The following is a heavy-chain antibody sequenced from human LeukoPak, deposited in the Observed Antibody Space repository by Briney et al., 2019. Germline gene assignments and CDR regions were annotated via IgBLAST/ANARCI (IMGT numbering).Heavy chain of an antibody. CDR1: GGSISSSDYY. J-gene: IGHJ4*02. CDR3: ARTVGTHRFDY. D-gene: IGHD4-23*01. V-gene: IGHV4-39*01. CDR2: IYYNGNT. Sequence: SETLSLTCTVSGGSISSSDYYWGWIRQPPGERLEWIGTIYYNGNTYYNPSLQSRVIISVDTSKNQFSLKLASVTAPDTAVYYCARTVGTHRFDYWGQGILVTLSS.